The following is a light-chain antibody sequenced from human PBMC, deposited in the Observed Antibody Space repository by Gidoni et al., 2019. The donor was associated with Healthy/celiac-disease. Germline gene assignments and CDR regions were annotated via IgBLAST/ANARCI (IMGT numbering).Light chain of an antibody. CDR3: QSYDSSLSGHVV. J-gene: IGLJ2*01. CDR1: SSNIGAGYD. V-gene: IGLV1-40*01. CDR2: GNS. Sequence: QSVLTQPPSVSGAPGQRVPISCTGISSNIGAGYDVTWYQQLPGTAPKLLIYGNSNRPSGVPDRFSGSKSGTSASLAITGLQAEDEADYYCQSYDSSLSGHVVFGGGTKLTVL.